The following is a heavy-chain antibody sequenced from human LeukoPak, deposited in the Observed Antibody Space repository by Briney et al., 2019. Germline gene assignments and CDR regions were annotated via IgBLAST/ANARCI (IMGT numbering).Heavy chain of an antibody. CDR3: ARGDYGDYRIFYTLFDF. J-gene: IGHJ4*02. Sequence: GESLKISCKGSGYSLTSKWIGWVREMPGKGVEWMGIIYPGDSDTRYSPSFQGQVTISADRSVSTAYLQWSSLKASDTAMYYCARGDYGDYRIFYTLFDFWGQGTLVTVSS. CDR2: IYPGDSDT. CDR1: GYSLTSKW. D-gene: IGHD4-17*01. V-gene: IGHV5-51*01.